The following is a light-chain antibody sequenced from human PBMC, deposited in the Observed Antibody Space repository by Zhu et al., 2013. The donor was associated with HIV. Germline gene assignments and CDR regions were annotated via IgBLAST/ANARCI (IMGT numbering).Light chain of an antibody. CDR3: QSYDSTLSGVV. Sequence: QPVLTQPSSVSGAPGQRVTISCTGSSSNIGAGYDVHWYQQLPGKAPKLVIFGNNNRPSGVPDRFSGSKSGTSASLAITGLQAEDEADYYCQSYDSTLSGVVFGGGTKLTVL. CDR1: SSNIGAGYD. J-gene: IGLJ2*01. CDR2: GNN. V-gene: IGLV1-40*01.